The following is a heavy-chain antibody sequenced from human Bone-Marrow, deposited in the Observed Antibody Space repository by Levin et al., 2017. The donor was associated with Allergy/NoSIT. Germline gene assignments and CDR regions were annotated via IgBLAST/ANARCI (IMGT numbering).Heavy chain of an antibody. CDR3: ARGVAYSDNTGYFPPFDY. CDR1: AGTFSTYA. D-gene: IGHD3-22*01. Sequence: GASVKVSCKPSAGTFSTYALDWIRQAPGHGLEWMGTIIPILGTTNYAQDFQGRVTLTADTATNIAYMELSGLRSEDTAVYFCARGVAYSDNTGYFPPFDYWGQGTLVTVSS. V-gene: IGHV1-69*06. CDR2: IIPILGTT. J-gene: IGHJ4*02.